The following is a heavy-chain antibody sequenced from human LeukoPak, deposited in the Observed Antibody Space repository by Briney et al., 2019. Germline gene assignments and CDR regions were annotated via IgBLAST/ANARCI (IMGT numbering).Heavy chain of an antibody. CDR3: ARDGDTYGYYYYGMDV. CDR1: GYTFTGYY. D-gene: IGHD5-18*01. V-gene: IGHV1-2*02. Sequence: ASVKVSCKASGYTFTGYYMHWVRQAPGQGLEWMGWINPNSGGTKYAQTFKGRVTMTRDTSISTAYMGLSSLRSDDTAVYYCARDGDTYGYYYYGMDVWGQGTTVTVSS. CDR2: INPNSGGT. J-gene: IGHJ6*02.